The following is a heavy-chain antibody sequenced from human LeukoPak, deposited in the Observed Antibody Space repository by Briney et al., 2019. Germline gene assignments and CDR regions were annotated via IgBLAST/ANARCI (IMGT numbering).Heavy chain of an antibody. J-gene: IGHJ5*02. V-gene: IGHV3-7*01. Sequence: GGSLRLSCAASGFTISSYWMSWVRQAPGKGLEWVANIKQDGSEKYYVDSVKGRFTISRDNAKNSLYLQMNSLRAEDTAVYYCARDLRGIAAAGINWFDPWGQGSLVTVSS. D-gene: IGHD6-13*01. CDR2: IKQDGSEK. CDR1: GFTISSYW. CDR3: ARDLRGIAAAGINWFDP.